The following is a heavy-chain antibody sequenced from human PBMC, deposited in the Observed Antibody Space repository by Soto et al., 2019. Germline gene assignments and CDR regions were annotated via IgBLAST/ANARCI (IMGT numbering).Heavy chain of an antibody. Sequence: QVHLVESGGGVVQPGRSLRLSCEGSGFSFNNYGIHWVRQAPGKGLEWVAVISHDGNSHHLADSVRGRFTISRDNSKNTVFLHMTSLRREDSAVYHCVKAQERSAQYFAVVITAFDFWGQGTMVTVSS. CDR1: GFSFNNYG. J-gene: IGHJ3*01. D-gene: IGHD3-22*01. CDR3: VKAQERSAQYFAVVITAFDF. CDR2: ISHDGNSH. V-gene: IGHV3-30*18.